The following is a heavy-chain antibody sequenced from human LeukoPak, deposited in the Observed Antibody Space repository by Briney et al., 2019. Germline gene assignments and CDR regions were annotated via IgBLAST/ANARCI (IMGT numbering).Heavy chain of an antibody. CDR2: IKPDGSEK. V-gene: IGHV3-7*03. J-gene: IGHJ4*02. D-gene: IGHD4-11*01. CDR1: GFTFGSSW. CDR3: AKDRDSNWYPYFEY. Sequence: TGGSLRLSCVVSGFTFGSSWMSWVRQAPGKGLEWVTNIKPDGSEKYYVDSVKGRFTISRDNSRNSLYLDINNLRTEDTAIYYCAKDRDSNWYPYFEYWGQGTLITVSS.